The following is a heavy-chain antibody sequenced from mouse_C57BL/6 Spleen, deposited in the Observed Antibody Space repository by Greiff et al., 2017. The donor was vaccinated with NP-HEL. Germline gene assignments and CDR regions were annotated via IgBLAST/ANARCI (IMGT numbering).Heavy chain of an antibody. CDR3: ARKEGGLLAY. V-gene: IGHV1-69*01. D-gene: IGHD3-3*01. J-gene: IGHJ3*01. Sequence: QVQLQQSGAELVMPGASVKLSCKASGYTFTSYWMHWVKQRPGQGLEWIGEIDPSDSYTNYNQKFKGKSTLTVDKSSSTAYMQLSSLTSEDSAVYYCARKEGGLLAYGGQGTLVTVSA. CDR2: IDPSDSYT. CDR1: GYTFTSYW.